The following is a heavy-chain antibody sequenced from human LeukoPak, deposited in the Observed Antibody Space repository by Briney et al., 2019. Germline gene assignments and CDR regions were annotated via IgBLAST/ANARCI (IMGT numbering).Heavy chain of an antibody. J-gene: IGHJ4*02. Sequence: SVKVSCKASGGTFSSYAISWVRQAPGQGLEWMGRIIPIFGTANYAQKFQGRVTITADKSTSTAYMELSSLRPEDTAVYYCARNYDSSQGSFDYWGQGTLVTVSS. CDR3: ARNYDSSQGSFDY. V-gene: IGHV1-69*06. CDR2: IIPIFGTA. CDR1: GGTFSSYA. D-gene: IGHD3-22*01.